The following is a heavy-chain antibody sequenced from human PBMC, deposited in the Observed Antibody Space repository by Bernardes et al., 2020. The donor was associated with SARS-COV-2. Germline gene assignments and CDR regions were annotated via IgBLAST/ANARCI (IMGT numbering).Heavy chain of an antibody. CDR3: ARELITFGGVIVTTFSYGMDV. CDR1: GYTFTSYG. J-gene: IGHJ6*02. Sequence: ASVKVSCKASGYTFTSYGISWVRQAPGQGLEWMGWISAYNGNTNYAQKLQGRVTMTTDTSTSTAYMELRSLRSDDTAVYYCARELITFGGVIVTTFSYGMDVWGQGTTVTVSS. V-gene: IGHV1-18*01. CDR2: ISAYNGNT. D-gene: IGHD3-16*02.